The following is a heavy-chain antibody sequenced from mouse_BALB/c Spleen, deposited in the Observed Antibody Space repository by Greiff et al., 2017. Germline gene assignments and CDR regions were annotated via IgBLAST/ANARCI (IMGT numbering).Heavy chain of an antibody. J-gene: IGHJ4*01. CDR1: GYTFTDYA. CDR3: AREGTTVVATRAMDY. D-gene: IGHD1-1*01. CDR2: ISTYYGDA. Sequence: QVQLQQSGAELVRPGVSVKISCKGSGYTFTDYAMHWVKQSHAKSLEWIGVISTYYGDASYNQKFKGKATMTVDKSSSTAYMELARLTSEDSAIYYCAREGTTVVATRAMDYWGQGTSVTVSS. V-gene: IGHV1S137*01.